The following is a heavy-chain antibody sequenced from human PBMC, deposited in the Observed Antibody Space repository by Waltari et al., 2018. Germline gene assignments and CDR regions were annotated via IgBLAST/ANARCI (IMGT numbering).Heavy chain of an antibody. Sequence: EVQLVESGGGLIQPGGSLRLSCVGSGFTVNSHYMSWVRRVPGKGLEWVSNIPLGTNANYAESVRGRFTISRDNSKDTLYLQMNSLRVEDTAVYFCARHVSGPTRAAFDVWGQGTMVTVSP. J-gene: IGHJ3*01. CDR2: IPLGTNA. V-gene: IGHV3-53*01. CDR3: ARHVSGPTRAAFDV. CDR1: GFTVNSHY. D-gene: IGHD6-19*01.